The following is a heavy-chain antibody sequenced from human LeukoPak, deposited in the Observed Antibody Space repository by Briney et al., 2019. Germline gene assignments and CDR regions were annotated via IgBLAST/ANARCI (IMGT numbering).Heavy chain of an antibody. CDR1: GGSISSHH. D-gene: IGHD2-8*01. V-gene: IGHV4-59*11. CDR2: IYNSGTT. Sequence: SETLSLTCTVSGGSISSHHWSWVRQPPGKGLEWIGHIYNSGTTNYNPSLKGRVTISADTSKNQFSLRVTSVTAADTAVYYCSRENGAFSPFGYWGQGTLVTVLS. CDR3: SRENGAFSPFGY. J-gene: IGHJ4*02.